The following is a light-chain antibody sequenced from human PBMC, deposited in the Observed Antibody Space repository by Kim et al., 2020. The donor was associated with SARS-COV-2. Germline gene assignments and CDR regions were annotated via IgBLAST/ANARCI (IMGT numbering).Light chain of an antibody. CDR1: QGVSST. J-gene: IGKJ4*01. CDR3: QQYNNWPLT. V-gene: IGKV3-15*01. Sequence: PAERVTLPCRARQGVSSTLAWYQQKPGQAPRLLIYATSTRAPDIPARFSGSGSGTEFTLTISSLQSADFAVYYCQQYNNWPLTFGGGTKVDIK. CDR2: ATS.